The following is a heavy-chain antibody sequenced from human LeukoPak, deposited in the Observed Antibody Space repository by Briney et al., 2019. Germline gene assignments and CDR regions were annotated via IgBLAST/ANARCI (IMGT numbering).Heavy chain of an antibody. V-gene: IGHV1-2*02. Sequence: ASVKVSCKASGYTFTGYYMHWVRQAPGQGLEWMGWIKTKSGGTNYAQNFQGRVTMTRDTSINTAYLELNRLTSDDTAVYYCARGLDRVAGDNWGQGTLVTVSS. CDR1: GYTFTGYY. CDR3: ARGLDRVAGDN. CDR2: IKTKSGGT. J-gene: IGHJ4*02. D-gene: IGHD6-19*01.